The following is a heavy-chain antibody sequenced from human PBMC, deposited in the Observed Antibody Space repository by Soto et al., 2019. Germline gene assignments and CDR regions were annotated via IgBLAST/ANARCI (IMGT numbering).Heavy chain of an antibody. V-gene: IGHV4-61*01. CDR1: GGSVSSGSYY. D-gene: IGHD2-2*01. CDR2: IYYSGST. CDR3: ARSRGGDIVVVPQLGGTWFDP. Sequence: QVQLQESGPGLVKPSETLSLTCTVSGGSVSSGSYYWSWIRQPPGKGLEWIGYIYYSGSTNYNPSLKSRVNISVDTSKNQFSLKLSSVTAADTAVYYCARSRGGDIVVVPQLGGTWFDPWGQGTLVTVSS. J-gene: IGHJ5*02.